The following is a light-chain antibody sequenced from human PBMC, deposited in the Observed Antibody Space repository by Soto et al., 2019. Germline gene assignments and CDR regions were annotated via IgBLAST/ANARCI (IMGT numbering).Light chain of an antibody. Sequence: DIQLTQSPSFLSASVGDRVAITCRASQGISTSLAWYQQKPGKAPKLLIYPASTLQSGVPSRFSGSGSGTEFTLTISGLLPEDFATYHCQQLNSFPLTFGQGTRLRL. CDR1: QGISTS. CDR2: PAS. CDR3: QQLNSFPLT. J-gene: IGKJ5*01. V-gene: IGKV1-9*01.